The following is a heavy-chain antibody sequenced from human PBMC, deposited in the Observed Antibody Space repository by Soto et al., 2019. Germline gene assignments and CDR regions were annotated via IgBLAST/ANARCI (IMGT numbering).Heavy chain of an antibody. J-gene: IGHJ6*02. D-gene: IGHD3-10*01. Sequence: QVQLQESGPGLVKPSETLSLSCTVSGGSISSYYWSWFRQSPGKRMEWIGYVHHSWGSSYNPSLQTLVAISLATSKTKFSLKVTSVTATDTAVYYCARQGFGPLHGLVAVWGQGTTVTVSS. CDR1: GGSISSYY. V-gene: IGHV4-59*08. CDR2: VHHSWGS. CDR3: ARQGFGPLHGLVAV.